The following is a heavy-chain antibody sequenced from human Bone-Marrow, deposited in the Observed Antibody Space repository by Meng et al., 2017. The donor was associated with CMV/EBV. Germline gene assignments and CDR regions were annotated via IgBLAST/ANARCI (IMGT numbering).Heavy chain of an antibody. J-gene: IGHJ6*02. CDR2: ISSSSSYI. Sequence: GESLKISCAASGFTFSSYSMNWVRQAPGKGLEWVSSISSSSSYIYYADSVKGRFTISRDNAKNSLCLQMNSLRAEDTAVYYCARGVKAAGFYGMDVCGQGTTVTVS. CDR3: ARGVKAAGFYGMDV. D-gene: IGHD6-13*01. V-gene: IGHV3-21*01. CDR1: GFTFSSYS.